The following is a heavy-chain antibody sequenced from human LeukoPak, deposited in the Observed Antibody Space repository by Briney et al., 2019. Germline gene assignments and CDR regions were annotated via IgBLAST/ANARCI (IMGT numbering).Heavy chain of an antibody. CDR2: INHSGST. Sequence: PSETLSLTCAVYGGSFSGYYWSWIRQPPGKGLEWIGEINHSGSTYYNPSLKSRVSISVDTSMNHFSLDLSSVTAADSAVYYCARDYRMTMIVDWGQGTLVTVSS. D-gene: IGHD3-22*01. J-gene: IGHJ4*02. CDR3: ARDYRMTMIVD. CDR1: GGSFSGYY. V-gene: IGHV4-34*01.